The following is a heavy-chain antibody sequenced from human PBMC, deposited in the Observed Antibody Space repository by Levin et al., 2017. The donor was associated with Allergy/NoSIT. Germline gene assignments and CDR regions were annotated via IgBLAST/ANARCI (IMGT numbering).Heavy chain of an antibody. CDR3: AKSHYGSGIWIPDV. D-gene: IGHD3-10*01. CDR1: GFTFSSYA. Sequence: GESLKISCAASGFTFSSYAMSWVRQAPGKGLEWVSAISGSGGSTYYADSVKGRFTISRDNSKNTLYLQMNSLRAEDTAVYYCAKSHYGSGIWIPDVWGQGTTVTVSS. J-gene: IGHJ6*02. CDR2: ISGSGGST. V-gene: IGHV3-23*01.